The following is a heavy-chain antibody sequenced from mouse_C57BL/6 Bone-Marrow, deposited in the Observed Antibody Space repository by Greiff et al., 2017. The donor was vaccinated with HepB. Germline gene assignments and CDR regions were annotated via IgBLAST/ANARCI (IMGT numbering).Heavy chain of an antibody. D-gene: IGHD3-3*01. V-gene: IGHV1-69*01. CDR1: GYTFTSYW. CDR3: ARERGLEGAFDY. J-gene: IGHJ2*01. CDR2: IDPSDSYT. Sequence: VQLQQPGAELVMPGASVKLSCMASGYTFTSYWMHWVKQRPGQGLEWIGEIDPSDSYTNYNQKFKGKSTLTVDKSSSTAYMQLSSLTSEDSAVYYCARERGLEGAFDYWGQGTTLTVSS.